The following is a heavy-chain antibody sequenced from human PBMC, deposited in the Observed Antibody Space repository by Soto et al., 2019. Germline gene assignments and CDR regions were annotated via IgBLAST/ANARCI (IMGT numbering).Heavy chain of an antibody. Sequence: GGSLRLSCAASGFTFSDYYMSWIRQAPGKGLEWVAVISYDGSNKYYADSVKGRFTISRDNSKNTLYLQMNSLRAEDTAVYYCAKVPTVKSLYNWFDPWGQGTLVTVS. D-gene: IGHD3-16*02. V-gene: IGHV3-30*18. CDR3: AKVPTVKSLYNWFDP. J-gene: IGHJ5*02. CDR1: GFTFSDYY. CDR2: ISYDGSNK.